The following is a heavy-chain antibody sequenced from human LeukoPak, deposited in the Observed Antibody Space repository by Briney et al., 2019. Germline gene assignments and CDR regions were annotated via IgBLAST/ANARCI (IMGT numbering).Heavy chain of an antibody. D-gene: IGHD2-15*01. V-gene: IGHV4-59*01. CDR3: AKLPRRVVAATPLIDY. J-gene: IGHJ4*02. CDR1: GGSNSSYY. CDR2: IYYSGST. Sequence: SETLSLTCTVSGGSNSSYYWSWIQQPPGKVLEWIGYIYYSGSTNYNPSLKSRVTISVDTSKNQFSLKLSSVTAADTAVYYCAKLPRRVVAATPLIDYWGQGTLVTVSS.